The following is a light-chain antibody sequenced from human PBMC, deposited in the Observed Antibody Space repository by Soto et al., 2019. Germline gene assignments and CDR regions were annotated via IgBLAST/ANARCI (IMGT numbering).Light chain of an antibody. CDR3: QAYDSSLSGYV. Sequence: QSALTQPPSVSGAPGQRVTISCTGGSSNIGAPFDVHWYQQLPGTAPKLLIHGNSNRPSGVPDRISGSRSGTSASLAFTGLQAEDEADYYCQAYDSSLSGYVFGTGTKLTVL. J-gene: IGLJ1*01. CDR1: SSNIGAPFD. V-gene: IGLV1-40*01. CDR2: GNS.